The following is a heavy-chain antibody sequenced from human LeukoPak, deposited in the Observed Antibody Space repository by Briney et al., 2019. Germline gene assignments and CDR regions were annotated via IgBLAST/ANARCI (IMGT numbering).Heavy chain of an antibody. V-gene: IGHV4-59*01. CDR3: ARGAGLVTRDYYFDY. J-gene: IGHJ4*02. D-gene: IGHD4-23*01. Sequence: PSETLSLTCTVSGGSISSYYWSWIRQPPGKGLEWIGYIYYSGSTNYNPSLKSRVAISVDTSKNQFSLKLSSVTAADTAVYYCARGAGLVTRDYYFDYWGQGTLVTVSS. CDR1: GGSISSYY. CDR2: IYYSGST.